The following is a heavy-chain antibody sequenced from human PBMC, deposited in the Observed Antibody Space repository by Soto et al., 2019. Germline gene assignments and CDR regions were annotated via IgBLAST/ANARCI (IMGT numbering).Heavy chain of an antibody. Sequence: EVQLLESGGGLVQPGGSLRLSCAASGFTFSTHAMIWVRQAPGKGLNWVSTVDVGGGSTYYTDSVKGRFTVSRDNSKNTGYLQLNTLRAEDTAIYFCARDRGPAGGGACDIWGQGTMVTVSS. CDR1: GFTFSTHA. J-gene: IGHJ3*02. CDR3: ARDRGPAGGGACDI. CDR2: VDVGGGST. D-gene: IGHD3-10*01. V-gene: IGHV3-23*01.